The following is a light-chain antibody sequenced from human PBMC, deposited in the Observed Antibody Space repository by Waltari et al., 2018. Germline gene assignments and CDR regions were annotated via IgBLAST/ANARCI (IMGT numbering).Light chain of an antibody. Sequence: EIVLTQSPDTLSLSPGERATLSCRAGQSVSSYLAWYQQKPGQAPRLLIYEASNRATGIPARFSGSGSGTDFTLTISSLEPEDFAVYYCQQRSNWPITFGQGTRLEIK. J-gene: IGKJ5*01. CDR3: QQRSNWPIT. CDR2: EAS. V-gene: IGKV3-11*01. CDR1: QSVSSY.